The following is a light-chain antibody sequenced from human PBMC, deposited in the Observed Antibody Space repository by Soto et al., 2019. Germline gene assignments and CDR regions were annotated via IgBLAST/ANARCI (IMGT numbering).Light chain of an antibody. CDR2: AAS. CDR3: QQLNSYPIT. CDR1: QGISSF. J-gene: IGKJ5*01. V-gene: IGKV1-9*01. Sequence: IQLTQSPSSLSASVGDRVTITCRASQGISSFLAWYQQKPGKAPKLLIYAASTLQSGVPSRFSGGGSGTDFSLIINGLQPEYFATYYCQQLNSYPITFGQGTRLEI.